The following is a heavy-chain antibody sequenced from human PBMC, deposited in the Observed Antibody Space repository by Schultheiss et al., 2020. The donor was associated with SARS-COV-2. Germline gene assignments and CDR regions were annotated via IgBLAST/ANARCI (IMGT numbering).Heavy chain of an antibody. Sequence: GGSLRLSCTASGFTLGDYALNWVRQAPGKGLEWVSVIYSGGSTYYADSVKGRFTISRDNSKNTLYLQMSSLRAEDTAVYYCARVAGHCSGGSCSDLYYFDFWGQGTLVTVSS. V-gene: IGHV3-66*01. CDR2: IYSGGST. J-gene: IGHJ4*02. CDR3: ARVAGHCSGGSCSDLYYFDF. D-gene: IGHD2-15*01. CDR1: GFTLGDYA.